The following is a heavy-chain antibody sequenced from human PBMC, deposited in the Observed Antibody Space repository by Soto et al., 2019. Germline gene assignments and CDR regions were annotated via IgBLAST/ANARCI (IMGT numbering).Heavy chain of an antibody. CDR1: GYTFTDYY. V-gene: IGHV1-2*04. Sequence: QVQLVQSGAEVKKPGASARVSCKASGYTFTDYYLHWVRQAPGQGPEWMGWINPKRGDTKYAQRFQVWVTMTRDTSISTAYMFLNRLTSVDTAVYYCARDSGRTGTHWYFDVWGRGTLVIVSS. D-gene: IGHD3-10*01. CDR3: ARDSGRTGTHWYFDV. J-gene: IGHJ2*01. CDR2: INPKRGDT.